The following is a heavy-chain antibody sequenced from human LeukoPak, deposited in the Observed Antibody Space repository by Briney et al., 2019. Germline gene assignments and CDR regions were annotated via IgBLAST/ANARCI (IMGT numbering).Heavy chain of an antibody. CDR2: IYTSGST. D-gene: IGHD4-17*01. J-gene: IGHJ4*02. Sequence: SETLSLTCTVSGGSISSYYWSWIRQPAGKGLEWIGRIYTSGSTNYNPSLKSRVTMSVDTSKNQFSLKLSSVTAADTAVYYCARLPDYGDYLPHFDYWGQGTLVTVSS. CDR3: ARLPDYGDYLPHFDY. CDR1: GGSISSYY. V-gene: IGHV4-4*07.